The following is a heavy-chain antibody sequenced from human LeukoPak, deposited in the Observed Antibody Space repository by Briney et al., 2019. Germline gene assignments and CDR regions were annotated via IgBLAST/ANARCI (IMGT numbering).Heavy chain of an antibody. CDR3: ARAPDGGDYKT. Sequence: SETLSLTCTVSGGSISSYYWNWIRQHPGKGLEWIGYIYYGGNTYYNPSLKSRVTISVDTSKNLFSLELTSVTAADTAVYYCARAPDGGDYKTWGQGTLVTVSS. D-gene: IGHD4-17*01. J-gene: IGHJ4*02. CDR1: GGSISSYY. CDR2: IYYGGNT. V-gene: IGHV4-59*12.